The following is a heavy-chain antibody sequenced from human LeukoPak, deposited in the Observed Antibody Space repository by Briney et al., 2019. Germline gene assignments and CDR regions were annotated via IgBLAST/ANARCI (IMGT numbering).Heavy chain of an antibody. Sequence: SETLSLTCTVSGVSISSYYLSWIRQPPGKGLEWIGYIYYSGSTNYNPSLKSRVTISVDTSKNHFSLKLSSVTAAATAVYHCARDGRRYYGGNSGYWYFDLWGRGTLVPVSS. V-gene: IGHV4-59*01. CDR2: IYYSGST. CDR3: ARDGRRYYGGNSGYWYFDL. CDR1: GVSISSYY. J-gene: IGHJ2*01. D-gene: IGHD4-23*01.